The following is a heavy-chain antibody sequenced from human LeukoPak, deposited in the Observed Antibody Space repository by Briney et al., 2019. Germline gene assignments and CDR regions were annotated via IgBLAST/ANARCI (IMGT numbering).Heavy chain of an antibody. CDR2: IYSGGST. CDR3: AGGYCSGGSCYSFDY. V-gene: IGHV3-66*01. CDR1: GFTVSSNY. J-gene: IGHJ4*02. D-gene: IGHD2-15*01. Sequence: PGGSLRLSCAASGFTVSSNYMSWVRQAPGKGLEWVSVIYSGGSTYYADSVKGRFTISRDNSKNTLYLQMNSLRAEDTAVYYCAGGYCSGGSCYSFDYWGQGTLVTVSS.